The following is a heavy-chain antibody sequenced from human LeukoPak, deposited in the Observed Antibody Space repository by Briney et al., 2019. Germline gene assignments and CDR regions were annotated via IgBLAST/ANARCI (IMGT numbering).Heavy chain of an antibody. D-gene: IGHD4-17*01. CDR3: ARASSSIRPNFDY. CDR2: IYYSGST. CDR1: GGAIASGGYS. J-gene: IGHJ4*02. V-gene: IGHV4-61*03. Sequence: SQTLSLTCTVSGGAIASGGYSWNWIRQPPGKGLEWIGYIYYSGSTNYNPSLKSRVTISVDTSKNHFSLKLSSVTAADTAVYYCARASSSIRPNFDYWGQGTLVTVSS.